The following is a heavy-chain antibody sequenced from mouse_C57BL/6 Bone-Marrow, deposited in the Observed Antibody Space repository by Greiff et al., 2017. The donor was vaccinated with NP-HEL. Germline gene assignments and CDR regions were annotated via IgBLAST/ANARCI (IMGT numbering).Heavy chain of an antibody. V-gene: IGHV1-42*01. CDR2: INPSTGGT. J-gene: IGHJ3*01. CDR1: GYSFTGYY. CDR3: ASPYSNSWFAY. Sequence: EVMLVESGPELVKPGASVKISCKASGYSFTGYYMNWVKQSPEKSLEWIGEINPSTGGTTYNQKFKAKATLTVDKSSSTAYMQLKSLTSEDSAVYYCASPYSNSWFAYWGQGTLVTVSA. D-gene: IGHD2-5*01.